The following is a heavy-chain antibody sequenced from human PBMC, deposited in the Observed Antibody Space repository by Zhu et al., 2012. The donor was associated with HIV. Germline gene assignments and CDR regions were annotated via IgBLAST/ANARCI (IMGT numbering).Heavy chain of an antibody. D-gene: IGHD6-13*01. CDR1: GFTVRNNY. CDR3: ARDFGSSSWRTLDY. J-gene: IGHJ4*02. CDR2: IYSDADT. Sequence: VQLVETGGGLIRPGGSLRLSCTVSGFTVRNNYMSWVRQAPGRGLEWVSIIYSDADTYYADSVKGRLTISRDTSRNILYLQMNNLRAEDTAMYFCARDFGSSSWRTLDYWGQGTLVTVSS. V-gene: IGHV3-53*02.